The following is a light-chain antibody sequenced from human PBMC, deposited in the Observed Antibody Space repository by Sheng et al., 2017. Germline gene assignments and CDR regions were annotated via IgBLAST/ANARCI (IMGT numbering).Light chain of an antibody. CDR2: LGS. Sequence: DIVMTQSPLSLPVTPGEPASMSCRSSQSLLHSNTYNYLNWYLQKSGQSPQLLIHLGSTRASGVPDRFNGSGSDTDFTLKISRVEADDVGIYYCMQALQTPWTFGQGTKGG. J-gene: IGKJ1*01. CDR1: QSLLHSNTYNY. CDR3: MQALQTPWT. V-gene: IGKV2-28*01.